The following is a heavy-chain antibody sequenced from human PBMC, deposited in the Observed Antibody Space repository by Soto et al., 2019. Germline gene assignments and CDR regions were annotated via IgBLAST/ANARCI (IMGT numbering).Heavy chain of an antibody. D-gene: IGHD3-22*01. CDR2: ISGSGGST. V-gene: IGHV3-23*01. CDR1: GFTFSSYA. J-gene: IGHJ4*02. Sequence: EVQLLESGGGLVQPGGSLRLSCAASGFTFSSYAMSWVRQAPGKGLEWVSAISGSGGSTYYADSVKGRFTISRDNSKNKLYLQMNSLRAEDTAVYYCAKSSSMIVVVIPRNFDYWGQGTLVTVSS. CDR3: AKSSSMIVVVIPRNFDY.